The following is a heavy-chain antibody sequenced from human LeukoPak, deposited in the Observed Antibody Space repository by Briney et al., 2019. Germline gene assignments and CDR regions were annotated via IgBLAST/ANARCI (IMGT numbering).Heavy chain of an antibody. J-gene: IGHJ3*02. V-gene: IGHV1-2*02. CDR2: INPNSGGT. D-gene: IGHD3-10*01. Sequence: GASVKLSCKASGYTFTGYYMHWVRHAPGQGHEWMGWINPNSGGTNYAQKFQGRVTMTRDTSISTAYMELSRLRSDDTAVYYCARGSIINPYYYGSGSYYRGAFDIWGQGTMVTVSS. CDR1: GYTFTGYY. CDR3: ARGSIINPYYYGSGSYYRGAFDI.